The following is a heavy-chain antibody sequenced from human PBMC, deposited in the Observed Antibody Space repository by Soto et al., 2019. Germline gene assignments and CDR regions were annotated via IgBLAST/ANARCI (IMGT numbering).Heavy chain of an antibody. CDR2: TYYRSKWYN. V-gene: IGHV6-1*01. Sequence: SQTPSLTCAISGDSVSSNSAAWNWIRQSPSRGLEWLGRTYYRSKWYNDYAVSVKSRITINPDTSKNQFSLQLNSVTPEDTAVYYCARGIAAAAHFHYQYMDVWGKGTTVTVSS. J-gene: IGHJ6*03. D-gene: IGHD6-13*01. CDR3: ARGIAAAAHFHYQYMDV. CDR1: GDSVSSNSAA.